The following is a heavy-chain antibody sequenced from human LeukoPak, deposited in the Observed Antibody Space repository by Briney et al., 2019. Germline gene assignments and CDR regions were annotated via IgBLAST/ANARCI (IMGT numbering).Heavy chain of an antibody. V-gene: IGHV3-7*01. CDR2: IKQDGSEK. CDR1: GFTFSSYW. Sequence: GGSLRLSCAASGFTFSSYWMSWVRQAPGKGLEWVANIKQDGSEKYYVDSVKGRFTISRDNAKNSLYLQMNSLRAEDTAVYYCARGRPYYDFWSGLGPWGQGTLVTVSS. D-gene: IGHD3-3*01. CDR3: ARGRPYYDFWSGLGP. J-gene: IGHJ5*02.